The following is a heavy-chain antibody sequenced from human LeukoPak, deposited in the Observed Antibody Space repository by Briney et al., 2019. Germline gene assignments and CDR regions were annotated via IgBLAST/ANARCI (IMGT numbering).Heavy chain of an antibody. D-gene: IGHD3-10*01. Sequence: PGGTLRLSCAASGFTFSNHGMNWVRQAPGKGLEWVSGISPSGDITYYADSVKGRFTISRDNSKNTLYLEVISLTAEDTAVYYCARGVGAYYYSYMDVWGKGTTVTISS. CDR1: GFTFSNHG. CDR3: ARGVGAYYYSYMDV. CDR2: ISPSGDIT. J-gene: IGHJ6*03. V-gene: IGHV3-23*01.